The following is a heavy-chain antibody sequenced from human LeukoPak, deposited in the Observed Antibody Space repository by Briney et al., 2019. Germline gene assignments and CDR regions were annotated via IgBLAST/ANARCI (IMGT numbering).Heavy chain of an antibody. J-gene: IGHJ4*02. CDR3: AREFVGGFNPGAY. CDR2: VHRSGST. CDR1: PDSPSSTFW. Sequence: PETLSLTCILSPDSPSSTFWCSVCHPPQKGLECIGEVHRSGSTNYNPSLQSRVTISIDRSKNQIALELSAETAAETAVYYCAREFVGGFNPGAYWGQGTLVTVSS. V-gene: IGHV4-4*03. D-gene: IGHD1-14*01.